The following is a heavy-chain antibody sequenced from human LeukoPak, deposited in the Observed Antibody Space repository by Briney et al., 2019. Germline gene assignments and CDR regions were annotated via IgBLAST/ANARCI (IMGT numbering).Heavy chain of an antibody. CDR3: ARGGHAGFLEWLLIG. CDR2: ISSRSSYI. CDR1: GFTFSSYS. Sequence: GGSLRLSCAASGFTFSSYSMNWVRQAPGKGLEWVSSISSRSSYIYYADSVKGRFTISRDNAKNSLYLQMNSLRAEDTAVYYCARGGHAGFLEWLLIGWGQGTLVTVSS. D-gene: IGHD3-3*01. J-gene: IGHJ4*02. V-gene: IGHV3-21*01.